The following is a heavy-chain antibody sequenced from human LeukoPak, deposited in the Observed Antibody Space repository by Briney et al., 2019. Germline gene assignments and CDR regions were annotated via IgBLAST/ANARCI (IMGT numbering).Heavy chain of an antibody. CDR2: IKRDGSEK. Sequence: GGSLRLSCAASGFIFSGYWMSWVRQAPGMGLEWVANIKRDGSEKYYADSLRGRFTISRDNAKNSLFLQMNSLRAEDTAVYYCARYLVTTGVPYYFDYWGQGTLVTVSS. CDR3: ARYLVTTGVPYYFDY. V-gene: IGHV3-7*01. D-gene: IGHD4-23*01. J-gene: IGHJ4*02. CDR1: GFIFSGYW.